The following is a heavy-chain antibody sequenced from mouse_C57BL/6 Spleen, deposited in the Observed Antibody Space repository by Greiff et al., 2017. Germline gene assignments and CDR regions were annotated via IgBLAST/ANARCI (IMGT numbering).Heavy chain of an antibody. J-gene: IGHJ2*01. CDR3: ARYYGSSYGFDY. V-gene: IGHV1-42*01. Sequence: VQLKESGPELVKPGASVKISCKASGYSFTGYYMNWVKQSPEKSLEWIGEINPSTGGTTYNQKFKAKATLTVDKSSSTAYMQLKSLTSEDSAVYYCARYYGSSYGFDYWGQGTTLTVSS. D-gene: IGHD1-1*01. CDR1: GYSFTGYY. CDR2: INPSTGGT.